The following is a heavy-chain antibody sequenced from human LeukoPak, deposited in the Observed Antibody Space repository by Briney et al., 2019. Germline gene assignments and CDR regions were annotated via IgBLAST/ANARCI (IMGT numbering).Heavy chain of an antibody. CDR3: ARYCTGGSCYGH. CDR2: IGSTGSTI. V-gene: IGHV3-48*02. CDR1: GFTFGSYS. D-gene: IGHD2-15*01. J-gene: IGHJ4*02. Sequence: GGSLRLSCAASGFTFGSYSMNWVRQAPGKGLEWVSYIGSTGSTIYYADSVKGRFTISRDNAKNSLYLQMNSLRDEDTAVYYCARYCTGGSCYGHWGQGTLVTVSS.